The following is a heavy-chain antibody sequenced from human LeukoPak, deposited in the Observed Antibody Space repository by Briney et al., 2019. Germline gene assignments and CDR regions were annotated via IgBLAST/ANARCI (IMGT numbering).Heavy chain of an antibody. V-gene: IGHV1-69*06. CDR1: GGTFGSYA. CDR3: ATGYCGGDCYSFWYAFDI. Sequence: SVKVSCKASGGTFGSYAISWVRQAPGQGLEWMGGIIPIFGTANYAQKFQGRVTITADKSTSTAYMELSSLRSEDTAVYYCATGYCGGDCYSFWYAFDIWGQGTMVTVSS. CDR2: IIPIFGTA. J-gene: IGHJ3*02. D-gene: IGHD2-21*02.